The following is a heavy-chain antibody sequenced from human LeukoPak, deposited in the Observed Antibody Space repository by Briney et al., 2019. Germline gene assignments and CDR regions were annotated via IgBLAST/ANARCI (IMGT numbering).Heavy chain of an antibody. Sequence: ASVKVSCETSGYTFTRAGICWVRQAPRQGLEWMGWICTYKGNTNYAQMFQGRVTMTTDTSTSTAYMELKNLRSDDTAVYYCARTPGMVVVKTFYCMDVWGQGTTVTVSS. J-gene: IGHJ6*02. D-gene: IGHD3-22*01. V-gene: IGHV1-18*01. CDR2: ICTYKGNT. CDR3: ARTPGMVVVKTFYCMDV. CDR1: GYTFTRAG.